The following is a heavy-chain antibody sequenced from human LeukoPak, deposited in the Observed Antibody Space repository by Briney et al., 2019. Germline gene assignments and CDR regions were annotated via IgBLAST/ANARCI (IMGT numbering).Heavy chain of an antibody. CDR1: GGSISSGSYY. Sequence: SETLSLTCTVSGGSISSGSYYWSWIRQPAGKGLEWIGRIYTSGSTNYNPSLKSRVTISVDTYKNQFSLMLSSVTAADTAVYYCAREGGGYYYDSSGYYDYWGQGALVTVSS. J-gene: IGHJ4*02. V-gene: IGHV4-61*02. CDR3: AREGGGYYYDSSGYYDY. CDR2: IYTSGST. D-gene: IGHD3-22*01.